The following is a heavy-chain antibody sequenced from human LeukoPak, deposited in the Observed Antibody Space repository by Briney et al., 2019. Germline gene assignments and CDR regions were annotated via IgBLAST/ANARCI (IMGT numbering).Heavy chain of an antibody. CDR2: INPSGGST. J-gene: IGHJ4*02. Sequence: ASVKVSCKASGYTFTSYYIHWVRQAPGQGLEWMGIINPSGGSTSYAQKFQGRVTMTRDTSTSTVYMELSSLRSEDAAVYYCAREAGTAMAPFDYWGQGTLVTVSS. D-gene: IGHD5-18*01. CDR1: GYTFTSYY. CDR3: AREAGTAMAPFDY. V-gene: IGHV1-46*01.